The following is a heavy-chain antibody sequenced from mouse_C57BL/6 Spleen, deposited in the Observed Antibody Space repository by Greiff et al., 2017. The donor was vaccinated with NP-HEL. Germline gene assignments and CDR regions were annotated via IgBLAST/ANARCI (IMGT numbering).Heavy chain of an antibody. CDR3: AREDSNYEWFAY. J-gene: IGHJ3*01. V-gene: IGHV1-55*01. Sequence: QVQLQQPGAELVKPGASVKMSCKASGYTFTSYWITWVKQRPGQGLEWIGDIYPGSGSTNYNEKFKSKATLTVDTSSSTAYMQLSSLTSEDSAVYYCAREDSNYEWFAYWGQGTLVTVSA. D-gene: IGHD2-5*01. CDR2: IYPGSGST. CDR1: GYTFTSYW.